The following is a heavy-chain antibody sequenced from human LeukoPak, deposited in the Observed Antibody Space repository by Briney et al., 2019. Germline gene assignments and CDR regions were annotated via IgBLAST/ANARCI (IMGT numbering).Heavy chain of an antibody. CDR1: GFTFSSYA. CDR3: AKYCSSTSGHLYYFDY. J-gene: IGHJ4*02. D-gene: IGHD2-2*01. Sequence: GGSLRLSCAASGFTFSSYAVSWVRQAPGKGLEWVSAISGSGGSTYYADSVKGRFTISRDNSKNTPYLQMNSLRAEDTAVYYCAKYCSSTSGHLYYFDYWGQGTLVTVSS. CDR2: ISGSGGST. V-gene: IGHV3-23*01.